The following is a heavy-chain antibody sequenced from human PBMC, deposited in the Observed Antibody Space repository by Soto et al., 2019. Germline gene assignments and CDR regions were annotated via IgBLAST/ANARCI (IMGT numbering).Heavy chain of an antibody. J-gene: IGHJ4*02. CDR1: GLYISSYY. D-gene: IGHD4-17*01. V-gene: IGHV4-59*01. CDR2: IYYSGST. Sequence: ETLYHTCPVYGLYISSYYWSWIRPPQGKGLEWIGYIYYSGSTNYNPSLKSRVTISVDTSKNQFSLKLSSVTAADTAVYYCARVRYGDDYYDYWGQGTLVTVSS. CDR3: ARVRYGDDYYDY.